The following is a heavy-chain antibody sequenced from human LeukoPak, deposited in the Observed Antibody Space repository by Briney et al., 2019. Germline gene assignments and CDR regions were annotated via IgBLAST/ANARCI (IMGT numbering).Heavy chain of an antibody. CDR1: GFTFKNYA. V-gene: IGHV3-53*01. D-gene: IGHD3-22*01. CDR2: VYTGGNT. Sequence: GGSLRLSCAASGFTFKNYAMNWVRQAPGKGLEWVSVVYTGGNTYYADSVRGRFTISRDNSKNTVYLQMNSLRAEDTAVYYCARGSPINYYDSSGYYSGINYLDYWGQGTLVTVSS. CDR3: ARGSPINYYDSSGYYSGINYLDY. J-gene: IGHJ4*02.